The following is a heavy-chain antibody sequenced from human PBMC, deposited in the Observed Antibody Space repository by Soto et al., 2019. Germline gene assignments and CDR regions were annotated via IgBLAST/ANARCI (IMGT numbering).Heavy chain of an antibody. CDR3: ARDPHTSYSSSWYSD. J-gene: IGHJ4*02. V-gene: IGHV1-69*13. Sequence: VASVKVSCKASGGTFSSYAISWVRQAPGQGLEWMGGIIPIFGTANYAQKFQGRVTITADESTSTAYMELSSLRSEDTAVYYCARDPHTSYSSSWYSDWGQGTLVTVSS. CDR2: IIPIFGTA. D-gene: IGHD6-13*01. CDR1: GGTFSSYA.